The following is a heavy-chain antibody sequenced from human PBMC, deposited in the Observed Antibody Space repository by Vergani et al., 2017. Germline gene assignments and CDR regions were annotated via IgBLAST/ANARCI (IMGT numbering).Heavy chain of an antibody. CDR3: AKALELYYYYYGMDV. CDR2: ISHDGSNK. CDR1: GFTFSSCG. D-gene: IGHD1-7*01. V-gene: IGHV3-30*18. Sequence: QVQLVESGGGVVQPGRSLRLSCAASGFTFSSCGMHWVREAPGKGLEWVAVISHDGSNKYFADSVKGRFTISRDNSTNTLYLQMNSLRAEDTAVYYCAKALELYYYYYGMDVWGQGTTVTVSS. J-gene: IGHJ6*02.